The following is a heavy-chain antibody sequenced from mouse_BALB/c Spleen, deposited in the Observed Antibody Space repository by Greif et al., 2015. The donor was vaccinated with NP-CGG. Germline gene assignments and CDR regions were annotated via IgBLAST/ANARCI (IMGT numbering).Heavy chain of an antibody. J-gene: IGHJ1*01. CDR2: IDPANGNT. Sequence: VQLQQSGAELVKPGASVKLSCTASGFNIKDTYMHWVKQRPEQGLEWIGRIDPANGNTKYDPKFQGKATITADTSSNTAYLQLSSLTSEDTAVYYRARWDWYFGVWGAGTTVTVSS. CDR1: GFNIKDTY. CDR3: ARWDWYFGV. V-gene: IGHV14-3*02.